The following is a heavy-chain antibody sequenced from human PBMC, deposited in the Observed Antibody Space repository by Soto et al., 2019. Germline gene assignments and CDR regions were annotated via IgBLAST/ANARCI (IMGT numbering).Heavy chain of an antibody. J-gene: IGHJ4*02. Sequence: PSETLSLTCSVAGGSISTSSYFWGWIRQPPGNGLEWFGAIHYRGSANYRSSLQSRVTISVDTSQNQFSLRLRSVTAADTAVYYCARHRGGSGSYSGLLDFWGQGALVTVSS. CDR3: ARHRGGSGSYSGLLDF. V-gene: IGHV4-39*01. D-gene: IGHD3-10*01. CDR1: GGSISTSSYF. CDR2: IHYRGSA.